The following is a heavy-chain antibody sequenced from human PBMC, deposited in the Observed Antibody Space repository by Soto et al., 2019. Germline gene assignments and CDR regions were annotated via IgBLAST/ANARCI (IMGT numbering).Heavy chain of an antibody. J-gene: IGHJ4*02. CDR3: VHLSLQNLDH. CDR1: GFSLYTSGVG. Sequence: QITLKESGPTLVTPTQTLTLTCTFSGFSLYTSGVGVGWIRQPPGKALEWLALIYWDDDERYSPSLKSRLTIPKHTSKNQVVLTMNNMFPVDTATYYCVHLSLQNLDHWGQGNLVTVYS. D-gene: IGHD3-16*02. CDR2: IYWDDDE. V-gene: IGHV2-5*02.